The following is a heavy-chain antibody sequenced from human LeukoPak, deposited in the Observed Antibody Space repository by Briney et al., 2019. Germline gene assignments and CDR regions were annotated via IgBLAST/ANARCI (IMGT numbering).Heavy chain of an antibody. V-gene: IGHV1-18*01. CDR3: ARDAIFGVVPYFDY. D-gene: IGHD3-3*01. CDR1: GYTFTSYG. CDR2: ISAYNGNT. J-gene: IGHJ4*02. Sequence: ASVKVSCKASGYTFTSYGTSWVRQAPGQGLEWMGWISAYNGNTNYAQKLQGRVTMTTDKSTSPAYMELRSLRSDDTAVYYCARDAIFGVVPYFDYWGQGTLVTVSS.